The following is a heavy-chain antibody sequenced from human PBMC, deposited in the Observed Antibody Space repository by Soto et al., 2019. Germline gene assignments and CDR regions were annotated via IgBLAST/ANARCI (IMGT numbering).Heavy chain of an antibody. J-gene: IGHJ4*02. V-gene: IGHV1-69*06. Sequence: SVKVSCKASGGTFSSYAISWLRQAPGQGLEWMGGIIPIFGTANYAQKFQGRVTITADKSTSTAYMELSSLRSEDTAVYYCATANRKYCSGGSCYLHFDYWGQGTLVTVSS. CDR1: GGTFSSYA. D-gene: IGHD2-15*01. CDR2: IIPIFGTA. CDR3: ATANRKYCSGGSCYLHFDY.